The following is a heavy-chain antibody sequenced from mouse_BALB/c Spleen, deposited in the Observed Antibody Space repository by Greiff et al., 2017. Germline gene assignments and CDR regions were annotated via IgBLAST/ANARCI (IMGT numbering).Heavy chain of an antibody. CDR1: GYSITSGYY. V-gene: IGHV3-6*02. Sequence: EVQLQESGPGLVKPSQSLSLTCSVTGYSITSGYYWNWIRQFPGNKLEWMGYISYDGSNNYNPSLKNRISITRDTSKNQFFLKLNSVTTEDTATYYCALYDGYYVFAYWGQGTLVTVSA. D-gene: IGHD2-3*01. CDR2: ISYDGSN. J-gene: IGHJ3*01. CDR3: ALYDGYYVFAY.